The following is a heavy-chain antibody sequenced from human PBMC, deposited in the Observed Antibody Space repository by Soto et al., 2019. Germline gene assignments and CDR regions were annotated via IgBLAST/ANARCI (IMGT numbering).Heavy chain of an antibody. J-gene: IGHJ6*02. CDR3: AREGLVLVPTTVNSDYYYYAMDV. CDR1: GYTFASYG. D-gene: IGHD4-17*01. V-gene: IGHV1-18*01. CDR2: ISAYNGNT. Sequence: GASVKVSCKASGYTFASYGISWVRQAPGQGLEWMGWISAYNGNTKYAQKLQGRVTMTADESTSTVYMELSTLRPDDTAVYYCAREGLVLVPTTVNSDYYYYAMDVWGQGTTVTVSS.